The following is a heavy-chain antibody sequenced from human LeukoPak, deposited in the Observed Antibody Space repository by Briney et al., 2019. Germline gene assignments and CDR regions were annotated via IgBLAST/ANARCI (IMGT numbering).Heavy chain of an antibody. V-gene: IGHV4-38-2*01. CDR1: GYSISSGYY. CDR2: IYHSGST. D-gene: IGHD3-22*01. Sequence: SETLSLTCAVSGYSISSGYYWGWIRPPPGKGLEWIGSIYHSGSTYYNPSLKSRVTISVDTSKNQFSLKLSSVTAADTAVYYCARGSSGYYPRFDYWGQGTLVTVSS. CDR3: ARGSSGYYPRFDY. J-gene: IGHJ4*02.